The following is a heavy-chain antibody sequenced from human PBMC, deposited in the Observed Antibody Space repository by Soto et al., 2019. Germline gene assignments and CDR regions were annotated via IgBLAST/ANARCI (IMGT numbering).Heavy chain of an antibody. CDR2: ISYDGSNK. CDR1: GFTFSSYA. V-gene: IGHV3-30-3*01. J-gene: IGHJ4*02. CDR3: ARDINDSNSITMVRGVIFHESDPLDY. Sequence: PGGSLRLSCAASGFTFSSYAMHWVRQAPGKGLEWVAVISYDGSNKYYADSVKGRFTISRDNSKNTLYLQMNSLRAEDTAVYYCARDINDSNSITMVRGVIFHESDPLDYWGQGTLVTVSS. D-gene: IGHD3-10*01.